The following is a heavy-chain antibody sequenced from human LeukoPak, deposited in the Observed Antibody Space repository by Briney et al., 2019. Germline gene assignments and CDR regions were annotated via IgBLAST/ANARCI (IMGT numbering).Heavy chain of an antibody. D-gene: IGHD5-18*01. CDR3: ARDLAYSRLDY. Sequence: GGSLRLSCAASGFTFSSYAMSWVRQAPGKGLEWVASINPDGNKKYSADSVKGRFTISRDNAENSLYLQMNSLRVEDTAFYYCARDLAYSRLDYWGQGMLVTVSS. CDR2: INPDGNKK. V-gene: IGHV3-7*01. CDR1: GFTFSSYA. J-gene: IGHJ4*02.